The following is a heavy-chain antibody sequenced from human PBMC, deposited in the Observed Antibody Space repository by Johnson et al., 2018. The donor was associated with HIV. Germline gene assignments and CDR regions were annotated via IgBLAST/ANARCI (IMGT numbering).Heavy chain of an antibody. V-gene: IGHV3-30*03. CDR1: GFTFSTYA. J-gene: IGHJ3*02. CDR2: ISYDGNNE. D-gene: IGHD3-22*01. CDR3: ARIRVAVITEVGAFDI. Sequence: QVQVVESGGGVVQPGRSLRLSCVASGFTFSTYAMHWVRQAPGKGLEWVAVISYDGNNEYYAHSVKGRFTISRDNSKSTLFLQMNSLRPEDTAVYYCARIRVAVITEVGAFDIWGQGTMVTVSS.